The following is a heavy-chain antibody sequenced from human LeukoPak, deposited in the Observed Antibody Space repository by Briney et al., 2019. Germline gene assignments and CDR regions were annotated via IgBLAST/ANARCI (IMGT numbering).Heavy chain of an antibody. CDR2: ISSSGSTI. CDR3: ARLRGGYRLY. J-gene: IGHJ4*02. V-gene: IGHV3-48*03. D-gene: IGHD5-24*01. Sequence: GGSLRLSCAASGFTFSDYEMNWVRQGPGKGLEWVSYISSSGSTIYYADSVKGRFTISRDNAKNSLYLQINSLRAEDTAVYYCARLRGGYRLYWGQGTLVTVSS. CDR1: GFTFSDYE.